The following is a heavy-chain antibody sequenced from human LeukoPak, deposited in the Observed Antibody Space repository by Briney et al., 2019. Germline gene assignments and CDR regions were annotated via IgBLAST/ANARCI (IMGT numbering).Heavy chain of an antibody. CDR3: ARGGSSSNDY. CDR2: INPNSADA. J-gene: IGHJ4*02. CDR1: GYTFSDYY. D-gene: IGHD6-6*01. V-gene: IGHV1-2*02. Sequence: ASVKVSCKASGYTFSDYYMHWVRQAPGQGLEWMGWINPNSADANYAQKFQGRVTVTRDTSISTVYMELSRLRSDDTAVYYYARGGSSSNDYWGQGTLITVSS.